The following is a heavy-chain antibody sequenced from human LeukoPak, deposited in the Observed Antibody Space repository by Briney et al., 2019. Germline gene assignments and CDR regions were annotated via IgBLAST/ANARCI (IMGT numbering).Heavy chain of an antibody. J-gene: IGHJ5*02. V-gene: IGHV4-59*01. CDR1: GGSISSYY. CDR2: IYYSGST. Sequence: TSETLSLTCTVPGGSISSYYWSWIRQPPGKGLEWIGYIYYSGSTNYNPSLKSRVTISVDTSKNQFSLKLSSVTAADTAVYYCARGPPHYVPYNWFDPWGQGTLVTVSS. D-gene: IGHD3-16*01. CDR3: ARGPPHYVPYNWFDP.